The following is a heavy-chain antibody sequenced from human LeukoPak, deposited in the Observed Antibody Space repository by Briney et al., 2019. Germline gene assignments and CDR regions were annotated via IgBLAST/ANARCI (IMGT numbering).Heavy chain of an antibody. CDR2: ISAYNGNT. CDR1: GYTSTSYG. CDR3: ARIVVVPAAMQSWFDP. D-gene: IGHD2-2*01. J-gene: IGHJ5*02. Sequence: ASVKVPCKASGYTSTSYGISWVRQAPGQGLEWMGWISAYNGNTNYAQKLQGRVTMTTDTSTSTAYMELRSLRPDDTAVYYCARIVVVPAAMQSWFDPWGQGTLVTVSS. V-gene: IGHV1-18*01.